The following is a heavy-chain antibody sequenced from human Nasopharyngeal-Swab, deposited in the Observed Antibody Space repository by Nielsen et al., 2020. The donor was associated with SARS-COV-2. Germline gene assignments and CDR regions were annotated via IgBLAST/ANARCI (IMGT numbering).Heavy chain of an antibody. D-gene: IGHD4-17*01. J-gene: IGHJ4*02. Sequence: SETLSLTCAVYGRSFTTYSWIWIRQPPGKGLEWIGKINHIGSTNYNTYNPSLNSRVTISLATSKNQFSLTLTSVTAADTAIYFCARGRYYVDYDYWGQGALVTVSS. CDR1: GRSFTTYS. CDR3: ARGRYYVDYDY. V-gene: IGHV4-34*01. CDR2: INHIGST.